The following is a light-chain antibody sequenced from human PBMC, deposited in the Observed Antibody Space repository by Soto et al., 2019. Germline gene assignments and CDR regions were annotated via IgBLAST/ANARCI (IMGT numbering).Light chain of an antibody. J-gene: IGKJ1*01. Sequence: DIPMTQSPSTLSASVGDRVTITCRASQSISSWLAWYQQKPGKAPNLLIFKASSLESGVPSRLSGSGSGTEFTLTISSLQPDDFATYYCQQFNNYPWTFGQGTRVEI. CDR3: QQFNNYPWT. V-gene: IGKV1-5*03. CDR1: QSISSW. CDR2: KAS.